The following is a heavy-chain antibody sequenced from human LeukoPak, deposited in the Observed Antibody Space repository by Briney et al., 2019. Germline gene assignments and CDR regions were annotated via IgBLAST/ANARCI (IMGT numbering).Heavy chain of an antibody. V-gene: IGHV1-18*01. CDR3: ARELGGAGSYFFPYYGMDV. CDR1: GYTFFSYG. D-gene: IGHD3-10*01. CDR2: ISGYNGNT. Sequence: ASVKVSCKASGYTFFSYGINWVRQAPGQGLEWMGWISGYNGNTNYAQNLQGRVTMTRDTSTSTAYMELRSLRSDDTAVYYCARELGGAGSYFFPYYGMDVWGQGTTVTVSS. J-gene: IGHJ6*02.